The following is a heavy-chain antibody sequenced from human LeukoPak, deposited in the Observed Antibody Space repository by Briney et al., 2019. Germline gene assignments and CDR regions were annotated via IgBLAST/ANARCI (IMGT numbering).Heavy chain of an antibody. CDR3: ARDLVTVTKGFDI. Sequence: KTSETLSLTCAVSGDSFSSHYWTWIRQSPGTVLEWIGYISHIGRTNYNPSLKSRVTISIDKSNNHFSLKLRSVTAADTAVYYCARDLVTVTKGFDIWGQGTMVSVSS. CDR1: GDSFSSHY. V-gene: IGHV4-59*11. CDR2: ISHIGRT. J-gene: IGHJ3*02. D-gene: IGHD4-17*01.